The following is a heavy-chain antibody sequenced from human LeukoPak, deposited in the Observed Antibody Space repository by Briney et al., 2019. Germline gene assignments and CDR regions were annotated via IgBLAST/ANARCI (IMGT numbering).Heavy chain of an antibody. CDR1: GYAFTSYA. V-gene: IGHV1-18*01. Sequence: ASVKVSCKASGYAFTSYAFRWLRQAPGQGLEWMGWISAYNGNTNYAQNLQGRVTMTTDTSTSTAYMELRSLRSDDTAVYYCASYSSGWYDYWGPGTLVTVSS. J-gene: IGHJ4*02. CDR3: ASYSSGWYDY. CDR2: ISAYNGNT. D-gene: IGHD6-19*01.